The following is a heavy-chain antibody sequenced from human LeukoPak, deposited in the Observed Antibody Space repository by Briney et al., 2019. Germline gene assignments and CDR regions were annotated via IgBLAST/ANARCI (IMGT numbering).Heavy chain of an antibody. J-gene: IGHJ4*02. CDR3: AKLEVVVPAAIWDY. D-gene: IGHD2-2*02. CDR1: GFTFSSYG. CDR2: IRYDGSNK. Sequence: GGSLRLSCAASGFTFSSYGMHLVRQAPGKGLEWVAFIRYDGSNKYYADSVKGRFTISRDNSKNTLYLQMNSLRAEDTAVYYCAKLEVVVPAAIWDYWGQGTLVTVSS. V-gene: IGHV3-30*02.